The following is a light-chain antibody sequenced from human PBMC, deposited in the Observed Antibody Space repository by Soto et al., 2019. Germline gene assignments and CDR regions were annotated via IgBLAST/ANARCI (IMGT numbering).Light chain of an antibody. J-gene: IGLJ3*02. CDR3: SSSTTSSTLV. V-gene: IGLV2-14*01. CDR2: AVS. CDR1: SSDIGAYNY. Sequence: QSVLTQPASVSGSPGQSITISCTGTSSDIGAYNYVAWYQHHPGKAPRLLINAVSNRPSGISNRFSGSKSGNVASLTNSGLQAEDEAEYYCSSSTTSSTLVFGGGTKLTVL.